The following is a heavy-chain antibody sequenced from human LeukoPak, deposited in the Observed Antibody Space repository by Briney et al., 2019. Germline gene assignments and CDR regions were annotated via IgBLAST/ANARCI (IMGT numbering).Heavy chain of an antibody. D-gene: IGHD3-10*01. Sequence: GASVKVSCKTLGYTFITSSIYWVRQAPGLRLEWLGWITVASGNTRYSENLQGRVTLTRDTSANTAYMELSSLRAEDTAVYYCARAGRPMIGGVTPLEHFDSWGQGTLVTVSS. J-gene: IGHJ4*02. CDR1: GYTFITSS. CDR2: ITVASGNT. V-gene: IGHV1-3*01. CDR3: ARAGRPMIGGVTPLEHFDS.